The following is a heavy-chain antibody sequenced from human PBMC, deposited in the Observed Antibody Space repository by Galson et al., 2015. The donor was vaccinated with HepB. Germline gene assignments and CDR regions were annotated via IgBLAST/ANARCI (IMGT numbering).Heavy chain of an antibody. D-gene: IGHD6-13*01. J-gene: IGHJ6*02. Sequence: SLRLSCAASGFTFSSYGMHWVRQAPGKGLEWVAVIWYDGSNKYYADSVKGRFTISRDNSKNALYLQMNSLRAEDTAVYYCARILAAAEGGMDVWGQGTTVTVSS. CDR3: ARILAAAEGGMDV. V-gene: IGHV3-33*01. CDR2: IWYDGSNK. CDR1: GFTFSSYG.